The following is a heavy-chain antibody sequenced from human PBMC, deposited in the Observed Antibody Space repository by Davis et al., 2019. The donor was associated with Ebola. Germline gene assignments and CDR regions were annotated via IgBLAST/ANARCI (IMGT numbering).Heavy chain of an antibody. CDR1: GVTFSSYS. CDR2: IVPLFGTP. V-gene: IGHV1-69*05. D-gene: IGHD3-22*01. Sequence: SVKVSCKASGVTFSSYSISWVRQVPGQGLEWMGGIVPLFGTPNYAQKFQGRVTITTDDSKRTAYMELSSLRSEDTAVYYCARVQTGYYFDSSDSPSWFAPWGQGTLVTVSS. J-gene: IGHJ5*02. CDR3: ARVQTGYYFDSSDSPSWFAP.